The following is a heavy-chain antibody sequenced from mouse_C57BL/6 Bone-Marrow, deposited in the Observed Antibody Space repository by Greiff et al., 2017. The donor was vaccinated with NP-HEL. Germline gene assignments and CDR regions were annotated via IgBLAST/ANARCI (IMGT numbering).Heavy chain of an antibody. J-gene: IGHJ4*01. D-gene: IGHD1-1*01. CDR3: TRVITTDAMDY. CDR2: ISSGGDYI. CDR1: GFTFSSYA. V-gene: IGHV5-9-1*02. Sequence: EVKLMESGEGLVKPGGSLKLSCAASGFTFSSYAMSWVRQTPEKRLEWVAYISSGGDYIYYADTVKGRFTISRDNARNTLYLQMSSLKSEDTAMYYCTRVITTDAMDYWGQGTSVTVSS.